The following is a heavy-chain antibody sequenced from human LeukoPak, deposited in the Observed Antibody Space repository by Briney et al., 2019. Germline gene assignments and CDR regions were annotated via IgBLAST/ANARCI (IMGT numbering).Heavy chain of an antibody. J-gene: IGHJ6*03. CDR2: INQDGSEK. CDR1: GFSFTTYW. V-gene: IGHV3-7*01. D-gene: IGHD3-10*01. CDR3: ARDGELLWFGNVDYYYMDV. Sequence: GGSLRLSCAASGFSFTTYWMSWVRQAPGKGLEWVANINQDGSEKHYVDSVRGRFTISRDNAKNSLHLQMNGLRAEDTAVYHCARDGELLWFGNVDYYYMDVWGKGTTVTVSS.